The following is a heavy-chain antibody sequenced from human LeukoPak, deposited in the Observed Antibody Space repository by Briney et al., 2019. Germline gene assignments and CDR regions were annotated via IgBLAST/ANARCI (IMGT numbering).Heavy chain of an antibody. V-gene: IGHV4-39*01. J-gene: IGHJ4*02. CDR3: ASSYSSGWYVFDY. CDR1: GGSISSSSYY. Sequence: SETLSLTCTVSGGSISSSSYYWGWIRQPPGKGLEWIGTIYYSGSTYYNPSLKSRVTISVDTSKNQFSLKLSSVTAADTAVYYCASSYSSGWYVFDYWGQGNLVTVSS. D-gene: IGHD6-19*01. CDR2: IYYSGST.